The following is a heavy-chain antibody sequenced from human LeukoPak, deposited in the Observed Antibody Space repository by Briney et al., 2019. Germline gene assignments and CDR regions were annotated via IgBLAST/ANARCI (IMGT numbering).Heavy chain of an antibody. CDR3: ARDRAARGYSYGYRPFDFDY. V-gene: IGHV3-21*01. D-gene: IGHD5-18*01. J-gene: IGHJ4*02. Sequence: GGSLRLSCAASGFTFSSYSMNWVRRAPGKGLEWVSSISSSSSYIYYADSVKGRFTISRDNAKNSLYLQMNSLRAEDTAVYYCARDRAARGYSYGYRPFDFDYWGQGTLVTVSS. CDR2: ISSSSSYI. CDR1: GFTFSSYS.